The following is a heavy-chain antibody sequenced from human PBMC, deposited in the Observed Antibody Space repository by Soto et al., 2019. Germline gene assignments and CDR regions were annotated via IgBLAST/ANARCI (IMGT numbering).Heavy chain of an antibody. Sequence: PSETLSLTCTVSGGSISSSSYYWGWIHQPPGKGLEWIGYIYYSGSTYYNPSLKSRVTISVDTSKNQFPLKLSSVTAADTAVYYCARRGSAMVTEGRPFDYWGQGTLVTVSS. CDR2: IYYSGST. J-gene: IGHJ4*02. D-gene: IGHD5-18*01. V-gene: IGHV4-39*06. CDR3: ARRGSAMVTEGRPFDY. CDR1: GGSISSSSYY.